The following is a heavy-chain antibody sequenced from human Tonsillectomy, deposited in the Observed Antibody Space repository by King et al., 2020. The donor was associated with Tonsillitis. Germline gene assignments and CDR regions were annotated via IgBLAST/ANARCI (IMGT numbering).Heavy chain of an antibody. V-gene: IGHV4-59*01. Sequence: VQLQESGPGLVKPSETLSLTCTVSGGSISSYYWSWIRQPPGKGLEWIGYIYYSGSTNYNPSLKSRVTISVDTSKSQFSLKLSSVTAADTAVYYCARMWGSGSYYNVWWFDPWGQGTLVTVSS. J-gene: IGHJ5*02. D-gene: IGHD3-10*01. CDR1: GGSISSYY. CDR3: ARMWGSGSYYNVWWFDP. CDR2: IYYSGST.